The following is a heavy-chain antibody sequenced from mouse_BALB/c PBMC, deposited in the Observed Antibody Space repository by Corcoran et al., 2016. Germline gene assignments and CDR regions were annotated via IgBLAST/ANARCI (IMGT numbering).Heavy chain of an antibody. Sequence: QVTLKESGPGILQPSQTLSLTCSFYGFSLSTSGMSVGWIRQPSGKGLEWLAHIWWNDDKYYNPALKSRTTIAKETSNNQVFLKIASVVTADTATYYCARHAMDYWGQGTSVTVSS. CDR2: IWWNDDK. V-gene: IGHV8-8*01. CDR1: GFSLSTSGMS. J-gene: IGHJ4*01. CDR3: ARHAMDY.